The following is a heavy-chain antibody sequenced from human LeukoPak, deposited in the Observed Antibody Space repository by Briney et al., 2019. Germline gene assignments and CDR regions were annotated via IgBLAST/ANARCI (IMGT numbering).Heavy chain of an antibody. CDR1: GFTFSRYG. D-gene: IGHD6-19*01. V-gene: IGHV3-30*18. J-gene: IGHJ4*02. CDR2: ISTDGSQK. CDR3: AKVVVAGTHYFDY. Sequence: GGSLRPSCAASGFTFSRYGMHWVRQAPGKGLEWVAVISTDGSQKFYADSVKGRFTVSRDNSKNTLYLQMSSLTAEDTAVYYCAKVVVAGTHYFDYWGQGTLVTVSP.